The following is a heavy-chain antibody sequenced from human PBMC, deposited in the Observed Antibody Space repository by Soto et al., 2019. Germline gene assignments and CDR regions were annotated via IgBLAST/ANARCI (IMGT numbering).Heavy chain of an antibody. CDR2: NSGSGGGT. J-gene: IGHJ4*02. CDR3: AKPSYLSGVVIIGAFDY. D-gene: IGHD3-3*01. Sequence: GGSLRLSCAASGFAFSTYAMSWVRQAPGKGLEWVSANSGSGGGTYYADSVKGRFTISRDNSKNTVYLQMSGLRAEDTAVYYCAKPSYLSGVVIIGAFDYWGQGSLVPVSP. CDR1: GFAFSTYA. V-gene: IGHV3-23*01.